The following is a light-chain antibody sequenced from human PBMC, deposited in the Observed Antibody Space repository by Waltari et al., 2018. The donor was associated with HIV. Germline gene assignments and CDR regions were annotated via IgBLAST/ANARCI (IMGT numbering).Light chain of an antibody. CDR3: AAWDDSLSGFYV. CDR2: RNK. Sequence: QSVLTQPPSASGTPGQRVTIRCSGSSFNIGSNFVYWYQQLPGAAPKLLISRNKHRPSGVPTRFSGSKSGTSASLAISGLRSEDEADYYCAAWDDSLSGFYVVGTGTKVTVL. V-gene: IGLV1-47*01. CDR1: SFNIGSNF. J-gene: IGLJ1*01.